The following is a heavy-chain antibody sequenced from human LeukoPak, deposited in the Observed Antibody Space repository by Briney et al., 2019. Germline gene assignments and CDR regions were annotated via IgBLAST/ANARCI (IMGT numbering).Heavy chain of an antibody. J-gene: IGHJ4*02. V-gene: IGHV3-23*01. CDR1: GFTFDDYG. Sequence: GGSLRLSCAASGFTFDDYGMSWVRQAPGKGLVGVSAISGSGGSTYYADSVKGRFTLSRDNSKNTLYLQMNSLRAEDTAVYYCAKASAMIVVVSKHFDYWGQGTLVTVSS. CDR3: AKASAMIVVVSKHFDY. D-gene: IGHD3-22*01. CDR2: ISGSGGST.